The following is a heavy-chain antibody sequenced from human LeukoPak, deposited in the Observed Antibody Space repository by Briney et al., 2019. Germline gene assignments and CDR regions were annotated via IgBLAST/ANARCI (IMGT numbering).Heavy chain of an antibody. CDR3: AREPRLNYYDSSGLDY. D-gene: IGHD3-22*01. CDR2: IYYSGST. CDR1: GGSISSGGYY. Sequence: SETLSLTCTVSGGSISSGGYYWSWIRQHPGKDLEWIGYIYYSGSTYYNPSLKSRVTISVDTSKNQFSLKLSSVTAADTAVYYCAREPRLNYYDSSGLDYWGQGTLVTVSS. V-gene: IGHV4-31*03. J-gene: IGHJ4*02.